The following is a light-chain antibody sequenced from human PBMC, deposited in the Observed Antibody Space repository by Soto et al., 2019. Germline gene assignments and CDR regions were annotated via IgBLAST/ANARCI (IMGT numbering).Light chain of an antibody. J-gene: IGKJ2*03. Sequence: IVLTQSPATLSLSPGERATLSCRASQSVSSYLAWYQQKPGQPPRLLIYDASNRPTGTPARFSGSGSGTDFTLTIRSLEPEDVAVYYCQQRFSGYSFGQGTKLEIK. V-gene: IGKV3-11*01. CDR1: QSVSSY. CDR3: QQRFSGYS. CDR2: DAS.